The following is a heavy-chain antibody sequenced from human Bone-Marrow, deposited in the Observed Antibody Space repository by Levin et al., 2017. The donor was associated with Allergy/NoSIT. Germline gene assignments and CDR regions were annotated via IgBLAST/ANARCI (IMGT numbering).Heavy chain of an antibody. Sequence: SETLSLTCAVSGGSISSGGYSWSWIRQPPGTGLEWIGYIYHSGSTYYNPSLKSRVTISMDRSKNHFSLNLTSVTAADTAVYFCAKSLWFGAYFDYWGQGTLVTVSS. CDR2: IYHSGST. CDR3: AKSLWFGAYFDY. D-gene: IGHD3-10*01. V-gene: IGHV4-30-2*01. CDR1: GGSISSGGYS. J-gene: IGHJ4*02.